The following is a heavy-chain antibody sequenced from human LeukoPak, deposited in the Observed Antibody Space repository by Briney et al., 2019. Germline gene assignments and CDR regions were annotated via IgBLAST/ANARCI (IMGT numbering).Heavy chain of an antibody. D-gene: IGHD6-13*01. V-gene: IGHV3-53*01. CDR2: IYGGGSA. CDR3: ARVSTAASLAIDS. J-gene: IGHJ4*02. CDR1: GFIVSSNS. Sequence: GGSLRLSCAASGFIVSSNSMSWVRQAPGKGLQWVSVIYGGGSAYYADSVKGRFTISRDNAKNSLYLQMNSLRAEDTAVYYCARVSTAASLAIDSWGQGTLVTVST.